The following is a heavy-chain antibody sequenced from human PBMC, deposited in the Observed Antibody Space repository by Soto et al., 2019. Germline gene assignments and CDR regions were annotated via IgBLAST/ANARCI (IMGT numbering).Heavy chain of an antibody. CDR2: ISYDGSNK. Sequence: QVQLVESGGGVVQPGRSLRLSCAASGFTFSSYGMHWVRQAPGKGLEWVAVISYDGSNKYYADSVKGRFTISRDNSKNTLYLQMNSLRAEDTAVYYCAKDQNDFWSGYSIVAFDIWGQGTMVTVSS. V-gene: IGHV3-30*18. CDR3: AKDQNDFWSGYSIVAFDI. CDR1: GFTFSSYG. D-gene: IGHD3-3*01. J-gene: IGHJ3*02.